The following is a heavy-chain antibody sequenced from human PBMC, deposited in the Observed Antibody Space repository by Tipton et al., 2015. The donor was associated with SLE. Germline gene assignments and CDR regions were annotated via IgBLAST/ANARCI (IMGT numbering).Heavy chain of an antibody. V-gene: IGHV4-34*01. CDR3: ARHAGRQWPLDY. D-gene: IGHD6-19*01. CDR2: INLGGST. CDR1: TGSLSTYS. J-gene: IGHJ4*02. Sequence: TLSLTCAVYTGSLSTYSWSWIRQPPGKGLEWIGEINLGGSTNYNPSLKTRLTTSVDASKNQFSLKLSSVTAADTAVYHCARHAGRQWPLDYWGQGTLVTVSS.